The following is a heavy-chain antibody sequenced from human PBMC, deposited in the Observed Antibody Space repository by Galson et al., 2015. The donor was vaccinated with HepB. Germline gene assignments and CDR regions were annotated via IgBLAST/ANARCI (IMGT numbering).Heavy chain of an antibody. Sequence: SVKVSCKASGYTFTSYTMHWVRQAPGQRLEWMGWINAGNGNTKYSQKFQGRVTITRDTSASTAYMELSSLRSEDTAVYYCARGAKGYCSSTSCPYPLDYWGQGTLVTVSS. CDR3: ARGAKGYCSSTSCPYPLDY. CDR2: INAGNGNT. V-gene: IGHV1-3*01. J-gene: IGHJ4*02. D-gene: IGHD2-2*01. CDR1: GYTFTSYT.